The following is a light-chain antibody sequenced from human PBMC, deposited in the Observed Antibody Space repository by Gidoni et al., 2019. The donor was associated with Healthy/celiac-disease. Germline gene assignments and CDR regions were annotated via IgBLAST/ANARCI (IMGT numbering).Light chain of an antibody. CDR2: AAS. V-gene: IGKV1-9*01. CDR1: QGISSY. Sequence: DIQLTQSPSFLSASVGDRVTITCRASQGISSYLAWYQQKPGKAPKLLIYAASTLQSGVASRFSGSGSGTEFTLTISSLQPEDFATYYCQQLNSYPLFTFXPXTKVDIK. J-gene: IGKJ3*01. CDR3: QQLNSYPLFT.